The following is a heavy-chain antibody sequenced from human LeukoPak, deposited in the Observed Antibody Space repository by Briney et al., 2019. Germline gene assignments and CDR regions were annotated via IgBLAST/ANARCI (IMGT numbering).Heavy chain of an antibody. D-gene: IGHD6-13*01. J-gene: IGHJ4*02. CDR2: IYSGADT. CDR3: ARGAAGGSGGIDY. Sequence: GGSLRLSCAASGFIVSNNHMSWVRQAPGKGLEWVSIIYSGADTYYADSVKGRFTVSRDNSRNTVYLQMNSLRAEDTAVYYCARGAAGGSGGIDYWGQRTLVTVSS. CDR1: GFIVSNNH. V-gene: IGHV3-53*01.